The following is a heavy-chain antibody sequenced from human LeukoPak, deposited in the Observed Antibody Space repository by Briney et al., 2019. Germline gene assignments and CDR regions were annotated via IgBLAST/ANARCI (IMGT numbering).Heavy chain of an antibody. Sequence: GGSLRLSCAASVFTFSSYGMHWVRQAPGKGLEWVAVISYDGSNKYYADSVKGRFTISRDNSKNTLYLQMNSLRAEDTAVYYCAKDPLWFGEGDAFDIWGQGTMVTVSS. CDR2: ISYDGSNK. D-gene: IGHD3-10*01. CDR3: AKDPLWFGEGDAFDI. CDR1: VFTFSSYG. V-gene: IGHV3-30*18. J-gene: IGHJ3*02.